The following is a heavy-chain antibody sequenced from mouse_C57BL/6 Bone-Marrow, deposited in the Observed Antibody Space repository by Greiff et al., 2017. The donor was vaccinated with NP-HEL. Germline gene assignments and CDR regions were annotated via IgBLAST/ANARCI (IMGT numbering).Heavy chain of an antibody. CDR2: ISSGGSYT. CDR3: ARLLMFAY. Sequence: EVKLMESGGDLVKPGGSLKLSCAASGFTFSSYGMSWVRQTPDKRLEWVATISSGGSYTYYPDSVKGRFTISRDNAKNTLYLQMSSLKSEDTAMYYCARLLMFAYWGQGTLVTVSA. CDR1: GFTFSSYG. V-gene: IGHV5-6*01. J-gene: IGHJ3*01.